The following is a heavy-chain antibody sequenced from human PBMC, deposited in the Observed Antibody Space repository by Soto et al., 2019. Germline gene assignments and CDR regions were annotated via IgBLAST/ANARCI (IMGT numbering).Heavy chain of an antibody. V-gene: IGHV3-23*01. Sequence: GGSLRLSCAASGFTFSSYAMSWVRQAPGKGLEWVSAISGSGGSTYYADSVKGRFTISRDNSKNTLYLQMNSLRAEDTAVYYCAKSGGGSGWETYYYYYYGMDVWGQGTTVTVSS. D-gene: IGHD6-19*01. CDR3: AKSGGGSGWETYYYYYYGMDV. J-gene: IGHJ6*02. CDR2: ISGSGGST. CDR1: GFTFSSYA.